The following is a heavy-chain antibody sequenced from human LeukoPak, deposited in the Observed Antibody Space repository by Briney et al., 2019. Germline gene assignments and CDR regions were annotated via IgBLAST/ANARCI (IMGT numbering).Heavy chain of an antibody. D-gene: IGHD6-13*01. CDR3: ARHWETSSWYVDY. Sequence: SETLSLTCTVSGGAISSYYWSWIRQPPGKGLEWIGYISYSGSTNYNPSLKSRVTISVDTSKNQLSLKLSSVTAADTAVYYCARHWETSSWYVDYWGQGTLVTVSS. CDR2: ISYSGST. CDR1: GGAISSYY. J-gene: IGHJ4*02. V-gene: IGHV4-59*08.